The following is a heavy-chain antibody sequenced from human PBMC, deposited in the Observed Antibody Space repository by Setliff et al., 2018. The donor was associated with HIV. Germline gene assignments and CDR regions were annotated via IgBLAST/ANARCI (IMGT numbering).Heavy chain of an antibody. J-gene: IGHJ4*02. CDR1: GYTFTSYY. CDR2: INPSGGSA. Sequence: ASVKVSCKASGYTFTSYYLHWVRQAPGQGLEWMGMINPSGGSASYAQKFQGRVTMSRDTSTSTVYMELTNLRSDDTAVYYCARDLGVSYRHYIKGNYFDNWGQGTLVTVSS. CDR3: ARDLGVSYRHYIKGNYFDN. V-gene: IGHV1-46*01. D-gene: IGHD3-16*02.